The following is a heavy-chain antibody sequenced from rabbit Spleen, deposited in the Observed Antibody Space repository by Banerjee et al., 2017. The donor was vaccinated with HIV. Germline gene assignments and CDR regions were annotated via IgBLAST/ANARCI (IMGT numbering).Heavy chain of an antibody. CDR1: GFSFSSRFY. CDR3: ARDLLGVIGWNFYL. CDR2: IDSGGSADT. J-gene: IGHJ4*01. Sequence: QSLEESGGDLVKPGASLTLTCTASGFSFSSRFYMCWVRQAPGKGLEWIACIDSGGSADTYYANWAKGRFTISKTSSTTVTLQMTSLTAADTATYFCARDLLGVIGWNFYLWGPGTLVTVS. D-gene: IGHD1-1*01. V-gene: IGHV1S40*01.